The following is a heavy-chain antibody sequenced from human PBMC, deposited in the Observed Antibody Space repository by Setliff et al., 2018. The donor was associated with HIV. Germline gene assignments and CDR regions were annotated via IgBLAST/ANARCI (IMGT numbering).Heavy chain of an antibody. D-gene: IGHD5-12*01. CDR2: INPDGSAT. V-gene: IGHV3-74*01. J-gene: IGHJ4*02. CDR1: GFTFSNYW. Sequence: PGESLKISCAASGFTFSNYWMHWVRQAPGKGLVWVSRINPDGSATSYADSVKGRFTISRDNAKNTLYLQMNSLGAEDTAVYYCARVGGYNKFDYWGQGTLVTVS. CDR3: ARVGGYNKFDY.